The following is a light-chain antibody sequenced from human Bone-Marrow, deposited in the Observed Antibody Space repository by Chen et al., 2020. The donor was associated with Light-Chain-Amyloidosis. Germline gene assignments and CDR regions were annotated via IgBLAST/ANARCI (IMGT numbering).Light chain of an antibody. CDR2: DVS. CDR1: RSDIGGYQY. CDR3: SSYTPRTTLYV. J-gene: IGLJ1*01. Sequence: QSALTPPASVSGSPGQSITISCTGTRSDIGGYQYVSWYQQHPGEAPKLMIYDVSRRPSGGSNRFSGSKSGNTASLTISGLQAEDEADYYCSSYTPRTTLYVFGTGTKVTVL. V-gene: IGLV2-14*03.